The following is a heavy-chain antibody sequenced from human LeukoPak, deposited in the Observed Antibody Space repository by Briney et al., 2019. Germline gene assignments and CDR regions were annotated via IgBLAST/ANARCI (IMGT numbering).Heavy chain of an antibody. J-gene: IGHJ3*02. Sequence: GGSLRLSCATSGFTFRTYAMSWVRQAPGKGLEWVSSISGSGDSIYYAGSVKGRFSISRDNSKNTLYLQMNSLRAENTAVYYCARDLLILRTFGGDYVFDIWGQGTMVTVSS. CDR1: GFTFRTYA. V-gene: IGHV3-23*01. CDR2: ISGSGDSI. CDR3: ARDLLILRTFGGDYVFDI. D-gene: IGHD3-16*01.